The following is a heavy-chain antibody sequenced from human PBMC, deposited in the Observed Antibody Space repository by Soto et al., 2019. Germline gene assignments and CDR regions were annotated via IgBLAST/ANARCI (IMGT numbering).Heavy chain of an antibody. Sequence: PGGSLRLSCAASGFTFSSYAMHWVRQAPGKGLEWVAVISYDGSNKYYADSVKGRFTISRDNSKNTLYLQMNSLRAEDTAVYYCARAYGDYTGYWDYWGPGTLVTVSS. J-gene: IGHJ4*02. CDR3: ARAYGDYTGYWDY. D-gene: IGHD4-17*01. CDR2: ISYDGSNK. CDR1: GFTFSSYA. V-gene: IGHV3-30-3*01.